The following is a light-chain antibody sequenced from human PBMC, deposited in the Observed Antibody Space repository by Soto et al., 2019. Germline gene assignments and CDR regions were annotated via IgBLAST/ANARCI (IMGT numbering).Light chain of an antibody. CDR3: QLWDATTNHYV. J-gene: IGLJ1*01. CDR1: LIGTKS. V-gene: IGLV3-21*02. Sequence: SYELTQSPSVSVAPGQTATVTCEGNLIGTKSVHWYQQRPGQAPFLVVYGDTDRPSGIPERFSGSKSGNTATLTIRRVEAGDEADFYCQLWDATTNHYVFGTGTKVTVL. CDR2: GDT.